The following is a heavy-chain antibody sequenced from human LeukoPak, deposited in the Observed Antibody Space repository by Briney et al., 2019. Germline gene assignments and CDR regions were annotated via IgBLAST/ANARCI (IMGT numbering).Heavy chain of an antibody. J-gene: IGHJ4*02. Sequence: KSGGSLRLSCAASGFTFSIYSMNWVRQAPGKGLEWVSYISSSSSTIHYVDSVKGRFTISRDNSRNTLYLQMNSLRAEDTAVYYCARGSGYLETFDYWGQGTLVTVSS. V-gene: IGHV3-48*01. CDR3: ARGSGYLETFDY. D-gene: IGHD3-22*01. CDR1: GFTFSIYS. CDR2: ISSSSSTI.